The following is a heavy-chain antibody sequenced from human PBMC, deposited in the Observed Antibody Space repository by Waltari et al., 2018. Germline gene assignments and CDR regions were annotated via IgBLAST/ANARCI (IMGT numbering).Heavy chain of an antibody. J-gene: IGHJ4*02. D-gene: IGHD6-13*01. CDR2: IYHSGST. Sequence: QVQLQESGPGLVKPSETLSLTCAVSGYSISSGYYWGWIRQPPGKGLEWIGSIYHSGSTYYNPSLKSRVTISVDTSKNQFSLKLSSVTAADTAVYYCARDEMHRTTWYHFWGQGTQVTVSS. CDR3: ARDEMHRTTWYHF. V-gene: IGHV4-38-2*01. CDR1: GYSISSGYY.